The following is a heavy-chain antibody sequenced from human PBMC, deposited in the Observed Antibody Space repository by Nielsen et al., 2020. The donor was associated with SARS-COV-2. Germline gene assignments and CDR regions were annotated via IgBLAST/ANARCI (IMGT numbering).Heavy chain of an antibody. Sequence: ASVKVSCKASGYTFTSYGISWVRQAPGQGLEWMGWISAYNGNTNYAQKLQGRVTMTTDTSTSTAYMELRSLRSDDTAVYYCAAPSSYDYVWGSYRLDAFDIWGQGTMVTVSS. CDR1: GYTFTSYG. J-gene: IGHJ3*02. CDR3: AAPSSYDYVWGSYRLDAFDI. D-gene: IGHD3-16*02. V-gene: IGHV1-18*01. CDR2: ISAYNGNT.